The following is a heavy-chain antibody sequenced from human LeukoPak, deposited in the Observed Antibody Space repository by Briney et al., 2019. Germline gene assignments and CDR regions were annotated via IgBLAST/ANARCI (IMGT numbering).Heavy chain of an antibody. D-gene: IGHD5-24*01. Sequence: ASVKVSCKASGYTFTSYYMHWVRQAPGQGLEWMGIINPSGGSTSYAQKFQGRVTMTRDTSTSTVYMELSSLRSEDTAVYYCARGTRPDRWLQSYFDYWGQGTLVTVSS. J-gene: IGHJ4*02. CDR3: ARGTRPDRWLQSYFDY. CDR2: INPSGGST. V-gene: IGHV1-46*01. CDR1: GYTFTSYY.